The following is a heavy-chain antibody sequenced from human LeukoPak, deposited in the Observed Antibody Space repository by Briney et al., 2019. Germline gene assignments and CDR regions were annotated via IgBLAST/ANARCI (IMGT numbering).Heavy chain of an antibody. Sequence: SQTLSLTCTVYGGSISIGSYNWSWTRQPAGRGREWIGRIYTSGSTNYNPSLKSRVTISLDTSKNQFSLKLSSVTAADTAVYYCARVWDYGSGSQGIFDIWGQGTMVTVSS. V-gene: IGHV4-61*02. D-gene: IGHD3-10*01. CDR2: IYTSGST. CDR3: ARVWDYGSGSQGIFDI. CDR1: GGSISIGSYN. J-gene: IGHJ3*02.